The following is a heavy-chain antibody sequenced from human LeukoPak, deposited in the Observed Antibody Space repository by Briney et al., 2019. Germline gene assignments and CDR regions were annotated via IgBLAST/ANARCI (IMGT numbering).Heavy chain of an antibody. V-gene: IGHV3-30*02. D-gene: IGHD6-19*01. CDR3: AKGGWYAFSFNWFHP. J-gene: IGHJ5*02. CDR2: IRYDGSNK. CDR1: GFTFSSYG. Sequence: PGGSLRLSCAASGFTFSSYGMHWVRHAPGKGLEWVAFIRYDGSNKYYADSVKGRFTISRDNSKNTLYLQMNSLRAEDTAVYYCAKGGWYAFSFNWFHPWGQGTLVTVSS.